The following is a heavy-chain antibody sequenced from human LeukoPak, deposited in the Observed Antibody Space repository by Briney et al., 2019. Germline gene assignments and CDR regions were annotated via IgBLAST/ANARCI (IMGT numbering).Heavy chain of an antibody. V-gene: IGHV4-30-4*01. J-gene: IGHJ6*03. Sequence: PSQTLSLTCTVSGGSISSGDYYWSWVRQPPGKGLEWIGYIYYSGSTYYNPSLKSRVTISVDTSKNQFSLKLSSVTAADTAVYYCARELLWFGELSIGYYYYMDVWGKGTTVTVSS. D-gene: IGHD3-10*01. CDR2: IYYSGST. CDR3: ARELLWFGELSIGYYYYMDV. CDR1: GGSISSGDYY.